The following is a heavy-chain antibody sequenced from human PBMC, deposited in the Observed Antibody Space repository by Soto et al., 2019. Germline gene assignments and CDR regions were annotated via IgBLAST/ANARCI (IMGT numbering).Heavy chain of an antibody. Sequence: QVQLQESGPRLVKPSETLSLTCTVSGGSISPYYWSWIRQPPGRGLEWIGYIYYSGSTNYNPSLKSRVTTTVDTSKNQLALQLTSVTAADTAVYYCARDLGGYYDSSSSANWGQGTLVTVSS. V-gene: IGHV4-59*01. CDR2: IYYSGST. CDR1: GGSISPYY. D-gene: IGHD3-22*01. CDR3: ARDLGGYYDSSSSAN. J-gene: IGHJ4*02.